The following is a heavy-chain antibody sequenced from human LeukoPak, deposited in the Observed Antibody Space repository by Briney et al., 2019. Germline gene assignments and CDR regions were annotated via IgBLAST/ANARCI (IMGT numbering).Heavy chain of an antibody. CDR2: ISTTSSYT. D-gene: IGHD2-2*01. J-gene: IGHJ4*02. V-gene: IGHV3-11*05. CDR1: GFTFSDFY. CDR3: ATDRREEPANFDRNRFAF. Sequence: KPGGSLRLSCVASGFTFSDFYMSWIRQAPGKGLEWVAYISTTSSYTNYAASVKGRFTISRENAKNSLYLQMDNLRAEDTAVYYCATDRREEPANFDRNRFAFWGQGTLVTVSS.